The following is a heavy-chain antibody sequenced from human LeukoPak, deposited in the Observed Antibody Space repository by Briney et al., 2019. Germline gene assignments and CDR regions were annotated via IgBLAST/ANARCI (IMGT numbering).Heavy chain of an antibody. D-gene: IGHD3-16*01. Sequence: GGSLRLSCAASGFTFTNDWMHWVRQAPGKGPVWVSQISSDGSSATYADSVKGRFTISRDNAKHTLYLQMNSLRAEDTAVYYCVRGLGDSWGQGTQLIVSS. CDR2: ISSDGSSA. V-gene: IGHV3-74*01. CDR1: GFTFTNDW. CDR3: VRGLGDS. J-gene: IGHJ5*01.